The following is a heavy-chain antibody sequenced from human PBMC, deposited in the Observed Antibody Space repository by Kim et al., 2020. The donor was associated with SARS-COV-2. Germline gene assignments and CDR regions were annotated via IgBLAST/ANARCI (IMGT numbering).Heavy chain of an antibody. J-gene: IGHJ6*02. CDR2: IYYSGST. V-gene: IGHV4-59*13. Sequence: SETLSLTCTVSGGSISSYYWSWIRQPPGKGLEWIGYIYYSGSTNYNPSLKSRVTISVDTSKNQFSLKLSSVTAADTAVYYCARSRVYYYGMDVWGQGTTVTVSS. CDR3: ARSRVYYYGMDV. CDR1: GGSISSYY.